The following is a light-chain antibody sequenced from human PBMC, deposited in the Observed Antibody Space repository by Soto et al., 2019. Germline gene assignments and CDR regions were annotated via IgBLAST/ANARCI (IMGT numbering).Light chain of an antibody. J-gene: IGKJ4*01. CDR1: QDISTY. Sequence: DIQMTQSPSSLSASVGDRVTFTCQASQDISTYLNWYQQKPGKAPKLLIYDAFNLEAGVPSRFSASGSVTDFTFTISSVQPEECATYYCQQYYTLPLTFGGGTRVEIK. CDR3: QQYYTLPLT. CDR2: DAF. V-gene: IGKV1-33*01.